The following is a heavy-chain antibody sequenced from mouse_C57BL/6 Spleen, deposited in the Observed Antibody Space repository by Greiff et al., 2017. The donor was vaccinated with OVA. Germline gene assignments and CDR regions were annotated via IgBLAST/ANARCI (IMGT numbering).Heavy chain of an antibody. CDR3: AREGTTVNYAMDY. D-gene: IGHD1-1*01. V-gene: IGHV1-82*01. CDR2: IYPGDGDT. Sequence: QVQLQQSGPELVKPGASVKISCKASGYAFSSSWMNWVKQRPGKGLEWIGRIYPGDGDTNYNGKFKGKATLTADKSSSTAYMQLSSLTSEDTAVYFWAREGTTVNYAMDYWGQGTSVTVSS. CDR1: GYAFSSSW. J-gene: IGHJ4*01.